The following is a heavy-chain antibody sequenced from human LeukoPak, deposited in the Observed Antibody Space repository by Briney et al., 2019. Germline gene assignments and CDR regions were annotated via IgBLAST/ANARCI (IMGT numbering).Heavy chain of an antibody. CDR3: TTRALMVRGVIRDDAFDI. CDR1: GFTFSTYG. CDR2: IRYVGINK. V-gene: IGHV3-30*02. Sequence: GGSLRLSCAASGFTFSTYGMHWVRQAPGKGLEWVSFIRYVGINKYYADSVKGRFTISRDNSKNTLYLQMNSLKTEDTAVYYCTTRALMVRGVIRDDAFDIWGQGTMVTVSS. D-gene: IGHD3-10*01. J-gene: IGHJ3*02.